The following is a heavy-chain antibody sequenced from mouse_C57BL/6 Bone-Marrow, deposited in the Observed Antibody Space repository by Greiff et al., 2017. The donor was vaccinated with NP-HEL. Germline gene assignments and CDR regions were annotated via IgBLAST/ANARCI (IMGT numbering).Heavy chain of an antibody. CDR2: INPSSGYT. CDR1: GYTFTSYW. J-gene: IGHJ3*01. D-gene: IGHD1-1*01. CDR3: ARRGKNYYGSSSAWFAY. V-gene: IGHV1-7*01. Sequence: VQVVESGAELAKPGASVKLSCKASGYTFTSYWMHWVKQRPGQGLEWIGYINPSSGYTKYNQKFKDKATLTADKSSSTAYMQLSSLTYEDSAVYYCARRGKNYYGSSSAWFAYWGQGTLVTVSA.